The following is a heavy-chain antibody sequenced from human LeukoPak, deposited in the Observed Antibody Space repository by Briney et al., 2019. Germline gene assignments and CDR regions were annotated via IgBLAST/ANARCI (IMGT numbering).Heavy chain of an antibody. V-gene: IGHV3-30*02. CDR3: AKEPREYCSSTSCPNWFDS. J-gene: IGHJ5*01. CDR1: GFTFSDLG. D-gene: IGHD2-2*01. Sequence: GESLKISCAASGFTFSDLGMHWVRQAPGKGLEWVAFIRYDGSTRSYADSVKGRFTISRDNSENTLFLQMNSLRAEDTAVYYCAKEPREYCSSTSCPNWFDSWGQGTLVTVSS. CDR2: IRYDGSTR.